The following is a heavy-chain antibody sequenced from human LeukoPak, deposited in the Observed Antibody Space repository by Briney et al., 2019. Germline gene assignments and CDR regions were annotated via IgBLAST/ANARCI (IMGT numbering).Heavy chain of an antibody. CDR3: AGAYYGGNLAY. D-gene: IGHD4-23*01. CDR1: GGSISSYY. Sequence: SETLSLTCTVSGGSISSYYWSWIRQPPGKGLEWIGYIYYSGSTNYNPSLKSRVTISVDTSKNQFSLKLSSVTAADTAVYYCAGAYYGGNLAYWGQGTLVPVSS. V-gene: IGHV4-59*01. J-gene: IGHJ4*02. CDR2: IYYSGST.